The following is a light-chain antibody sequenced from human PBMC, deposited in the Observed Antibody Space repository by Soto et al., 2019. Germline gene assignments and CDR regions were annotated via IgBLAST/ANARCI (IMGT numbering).Light chain of an antibody. Sequence: QSVLTQPASVSGSPGQSITISCTGTSSDVGGYNYVSWYQQHPGKAPKLMIYEVSNRPSGVSNRFSGSKSGNTASLTISGLQAEDAADYSCSSYTSSSTIVFGTGTKVTVL. CDR3: SSYTSSSTIV. CDR1: SSDVGGYNY. J-gene: IGLJ1*01. V-gene: IGLV2-14*01. CDR2: EVS.